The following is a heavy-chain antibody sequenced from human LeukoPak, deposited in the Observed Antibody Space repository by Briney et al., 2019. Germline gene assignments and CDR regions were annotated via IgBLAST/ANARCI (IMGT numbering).Heavy chain of an antibody. CDR1: GGSISSYY. D-gene: IGHD5-18*01. CDR2: IFYSGRT. CDR3: ARGQKYRNGYTVTELGSGYFDY. J-gene: IGHJ4*02. Sequence: PSETLSLTCSVSGGSISSYYWSWIRKPPGKGLKWIGYIFYSGRTNYNPSLKSRVTISVGTSKNQFSLTLSSVTAADTAVYYCARGQKYRNGYTVTELGSGYFDYWGQGTLVTVSS. V-gene: IGHV4-59*01.